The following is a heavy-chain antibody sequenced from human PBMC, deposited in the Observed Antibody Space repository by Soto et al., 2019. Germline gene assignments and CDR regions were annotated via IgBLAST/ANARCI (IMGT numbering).Heavy chain of an antibody. CDR1: GHTLTELS. Sequence: QVQLVQSGAEVKKTGASVKVSCKVSGHTLTELSMHWVRQTPGKGPEWMGGFDPEDGETIYAQKFQGRVIMTEDTSTDTDDMELRRLRSEDTAVYYYATVAAWVPIFSQRLDVWGQGTTVTVSS. D-gene: IGHD6-6*01. CDR3: ATVAAWVPIFSQRLDV. J-gene: IGHJ6*02. CDR2: FDPEDGET. V-gene: IGHV1-24*01.